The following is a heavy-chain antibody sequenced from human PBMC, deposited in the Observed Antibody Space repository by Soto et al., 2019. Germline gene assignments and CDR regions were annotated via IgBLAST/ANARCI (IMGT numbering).Heavy chain of an antibody. J-gene: IGHJ4*02. Sequence: EMHLVESGGGLVQPGRSLTISCAASGFTFEDYAMHWVRQAPGKGLEWVSGISWNSGKVIYADSVKGRFTISRDNAKNSLFLQMNSLRPEDTALSYCAKMVTWDSSGYYQGGFDCWGQGTLVTVSS. D-gene: IGHD3-22*01. CDR3: AKMVTWDSSGYYQGGFDC. V-gene: IGHV3-9*01. CDR1: GFTFEDYA. CDR2: ISWNSGKV.